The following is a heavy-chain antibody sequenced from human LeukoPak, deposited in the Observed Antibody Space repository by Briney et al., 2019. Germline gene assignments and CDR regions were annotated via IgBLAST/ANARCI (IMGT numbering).Heavy chain of an antibody. CDR3: ARDARNDYGGLYYFDY. CDR2: IIPIFGIA. D-gene: IGHD4-23*01. J-gene: IGHJ4*02. CDR1: GGTFSSYA. Sequence: GASVKVSCKASGGTFSSYAISWVRQAPGQGLEWMGRIIPIFGIANCAQKFQGRVTITADKSTSTAYMELSSLRSEDTAVYYCARDARNDYGGLYYFDYWGQGTLVTVSS. V-gene: IGHV1-69*04.